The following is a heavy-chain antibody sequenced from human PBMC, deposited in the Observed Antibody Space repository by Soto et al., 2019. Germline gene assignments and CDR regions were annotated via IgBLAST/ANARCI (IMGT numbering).Heavy chain of an antibody. J-gene: IGHJ6*02. CDR1: GFTFSSYG. CDR2: IWYDGSNK. Sequence: QVQLVESGGGVVQPGRSLRLSCAASGFTFSSYGMHWVRQAPGKGLEWVAVIWYDGSNKYYADSVKGRFTISRDNSKNTLYLQMNSLRAEDTAVYYCARSPIGTYHYYYYGMDVWGQGTTVTVSS. V-gene: IGHV3-33*01. D-gene: IGHD2-21*01. CDR3: ARSPIGTYHYYYYGMDV.